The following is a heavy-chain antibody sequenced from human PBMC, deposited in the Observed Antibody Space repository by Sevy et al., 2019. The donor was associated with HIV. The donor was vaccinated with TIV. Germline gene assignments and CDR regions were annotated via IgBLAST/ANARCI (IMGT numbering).Heavy chain of an antibody. J-gene: IGHJ6*02. Sequence: ASVKVSCKASGFTFTSSAVQWVRQARGQRLEWIGWIVVGSGNTNYAQKFQERVTITRDMSTSTAYMVLSSLRSEDKAVYYCAAGEGYNWNYRYGMDVWGQGTKVTVSS. CDR3: AAGEGYNWNYRYGMDV. D-gene: IGHD1-7*01. V-gene: IGHV1-58*01. CDR1: GFTFTSSA. CDR2: IVVGSGNT.